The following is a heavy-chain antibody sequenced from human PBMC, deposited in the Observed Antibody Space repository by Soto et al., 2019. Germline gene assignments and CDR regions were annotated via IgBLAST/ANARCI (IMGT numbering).Heavy chain of an antibody. CDR3: ARESWFWSGYSPVYFDY. CDR2: INHSGST. CDR1: GGSFSGYY. D-gene: IGHD3-3*01. J-gene: IGHJ4*02. Sequence: SETLSLTCAVYGGSFSGYYWSWIRQPPGRGLEWIGEINHSGSTNYNPSLKSRVTISVDTSKNQFSLKLSSVTAADTAVYYCARESWFWSGYSPVYFDYWGQGTLVTVSS. V-gene: IGHV4-34*01.